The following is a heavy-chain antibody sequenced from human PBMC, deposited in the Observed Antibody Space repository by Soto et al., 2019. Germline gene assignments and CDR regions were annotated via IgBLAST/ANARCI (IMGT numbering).Heavy chain of an antibody. V-gene: IGHV3-53*02. D-gene: IGHD5-12*01. CDR1: GFTVSSNY. CDR3: ARRGVATIGGDFDY. Sequence: EVQLVETGGGLIQPGGSLRLSCAASGFTVSSNYMSWVRQAPGKGLEWVSVIYSGGSTYYADSVKGRFTISRDNSKNTRYLQMNSLRAEDTAVYYCARRGVATIGGDFDYWGQGTLVTVSS. J-gene: IGHJ4*02. CDR2: IYSGGST.